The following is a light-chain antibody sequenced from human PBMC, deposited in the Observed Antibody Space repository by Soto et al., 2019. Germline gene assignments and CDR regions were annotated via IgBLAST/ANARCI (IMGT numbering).Light chain of an antibody. J-gene: IGLJ2*01. Sequence: QSVLTQPASVSGSPGQSITISCTGTRSVVGSYNLVSWYQPHPRKAPKLMIYEGSKRPSGVSNRFSDSTSGNTSSLTISGLQAVYDADYSCSSYAGLTTLVFRGATKVTV. CDR1: RSVVGSYNL. CDR2: EGS. CDR3: SSYAGLTTLV. V-gene: IGLV2-23*01.